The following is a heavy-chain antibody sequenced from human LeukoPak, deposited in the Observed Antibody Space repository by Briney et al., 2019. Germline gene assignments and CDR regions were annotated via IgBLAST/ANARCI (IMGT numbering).Heavy chain of an antibody. CDR2: INPNSGGT. CDR3: AREGTAPGIAAAGTLLYRRYGMDV. Sequence: GASVKVSCKASGYTFTGYYMHWVRQAPGQGLEWMGWINPNSGGTNYAQKFQGWVTMTRETSISTAYMELSRLRSDDTAVYYCAREGTAPGIAAAGTLLYRRYGMDVWGQGTTVTVSS. V-gene: IGHV1-2*04. CDR1: GYTFTGYY. J-gene: IGHJ6*02. D-gene: IGHD6-13*01.